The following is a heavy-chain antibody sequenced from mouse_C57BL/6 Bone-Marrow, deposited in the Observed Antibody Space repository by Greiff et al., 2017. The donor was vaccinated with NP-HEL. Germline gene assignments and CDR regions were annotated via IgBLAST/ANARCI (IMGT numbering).Heavy chain of an antibody. CDR2: IYPGNSDT. CDR1: GYTFTSYW. J-gene: IGHJ2*01. Sequence: EVKLVESGTVLARPGASVKMSCKTSGYTFTSYWMHWVKQRPGQGLEWIGAIYPGNSDTSYNQKFKGKAKLTAVTSASTAYMELSSLTNEDSAVYYCTRYYGSSPSFDYWGQGTTLTVSS. V-gene: IGHV1-5*01. CDR3: TRYYGSSPSFDY. D-gene: IGHD1-1*01.